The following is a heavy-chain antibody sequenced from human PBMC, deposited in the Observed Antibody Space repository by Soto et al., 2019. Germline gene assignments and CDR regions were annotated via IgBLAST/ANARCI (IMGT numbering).Heavy chain of an antibody. CDR3: TKDPIPALRTTWLLGYFDY. J-gene: IGHJ4*02. CDR1: GFTFSSYG. V-gene: IGHV3-30*18. Sequence: SLRLSCAASGFTFSSYGMHWVRQAPGKGLEWVAVISYDGSNKYYADSVKGRFTISRDNSKNTLYLQMNSLRAEDTAVYYCTKDPIPALRTTWLLGYFDYWGQGTLVTVSS. D-gene: IGHD3-22*01. CDR2: ISYDGSNK.